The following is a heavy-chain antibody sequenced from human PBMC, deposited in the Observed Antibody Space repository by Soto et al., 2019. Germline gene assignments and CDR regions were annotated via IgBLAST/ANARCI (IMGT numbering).Heavy chain of an antibody. V-gene: IGHV3-23*01. D-gene: IGHD3-9*01. CDR2: ISGSGGST. CDR3: AKDFGYDILTGPTNH. Sequence: EVQLLESGGGMVQPGGSLRLSCAASGFTFSSYAMSWVRQAPGKGLEWVSAISGSGGSTYYADSVKGRFTISRDNSKNTLYLQMNSLRAEDTAVYYYAKDFGYDILTGPTNHWGQGTLVTVSS. J-gene: IGHJ5*02. CDR1: GFTFSSYA.